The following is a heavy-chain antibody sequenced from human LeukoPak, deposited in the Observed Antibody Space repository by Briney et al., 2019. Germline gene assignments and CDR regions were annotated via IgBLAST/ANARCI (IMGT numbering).Heavy chain of an antibody. CDR2: IHPGTGDT. CDR1: GHTFTVYY. CDR3: ASYASGYNWLKA. Sequence: ASVTVSCKASGHTFTVYYIHWVRQAPGQGLEWMGWIHPGTGDTNYAQRFQGRVTVTRDTSITTAYMELSSLKSDDTAVYYCASYASGYNWLKAWGKGTLVTVSS. D-gene: IGHD3-10*01. J-gene: IGHJ5*02. V-gene: IGHV1-2*02.